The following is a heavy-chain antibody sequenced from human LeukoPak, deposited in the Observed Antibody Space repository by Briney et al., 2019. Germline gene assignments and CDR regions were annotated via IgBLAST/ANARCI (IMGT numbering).Heavy chain of an antibody. J-gene: IGHJ5*02. V-gene: IGHV4-59*12. D-gene: IGHD6-6*01. Sequence: PSETLSLTCTVSGGSISSYYWSWIRQPPGKGLEWIGYIYYSGSANYNPSLKSRVTISVDTSKNQFSLKLSSVTAADTAVYYCARVGYSSSPGRRVSWFDPWGQGTLVTVSS. CDR1: GGSISSYY. CDR3: ARVGYSSSPGRRVSWFDP. CDR2: IYYSGSA.